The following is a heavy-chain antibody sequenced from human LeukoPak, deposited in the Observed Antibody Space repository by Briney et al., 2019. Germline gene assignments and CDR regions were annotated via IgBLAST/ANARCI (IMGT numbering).Heavy chain of an antibody. V-gene: IGHV4-59*01. Sequence: SETLSLTCSVSDDSITMYYWTWIRQPPGKGLEWIGYVDHTGSTNFNPSLNGRVSISRDTTKNLFSLRLRSVTAADTAVYFCARVLESRDERGDAFDIWGQGTMVTVSS. J-gene: IGHJ3*02. CDR3: ARVLESRDERGDAFDI. D-gene: IGHD5-24*01. CDR1: DDSITMYY. CDR2: VDHTGST.